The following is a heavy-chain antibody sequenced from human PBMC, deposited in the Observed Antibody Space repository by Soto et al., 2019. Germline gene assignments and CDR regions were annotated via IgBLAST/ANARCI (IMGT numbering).Heavy chain of an antibody. D-gene: IGHD2-15*01. Sequence: ASVKVSCKASGYTFTSYGVSWVRQAPGQGLEWMGWINTYNGNTAYAQKLQGRVTMTTDTSTSTDYLDLRSLRSDDTAFYYCARSRYCSGANCPLNFDYWGQGTLVTVSS. CDR3: ARSRYCSGANCPLNFDY. V-gene: IGHV1-18*01. J-gene: IGHJ4*02. CDR1: GYTFTSYG. CDR2: INTYNGNT.